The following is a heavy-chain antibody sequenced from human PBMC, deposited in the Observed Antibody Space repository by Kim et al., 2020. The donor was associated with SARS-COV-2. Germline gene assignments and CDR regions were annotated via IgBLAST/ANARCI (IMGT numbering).Heavy chain of an antibody. CDR3: VKATDY. Sequence: GGSLRLSCAASGFTFNNYTMSWVRQAPEEELGWVSAISKSGDDTYYVDSVKGRFTISRDNSKNTLYLQMNSLRAEDTAVYYCVKATDYWGQGILVTVSS. CDR1: GFTFNNYT. V-gene: IGHV3-23*01. J-gene: IGHJ4*02. CDR2: ISKSGDDT.